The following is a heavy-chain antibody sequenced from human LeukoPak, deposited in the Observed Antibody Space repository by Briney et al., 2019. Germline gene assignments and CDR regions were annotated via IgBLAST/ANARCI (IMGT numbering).Heavy chain of an antibody. CDR1: GFTFSSYG. D-gene: IGHD6-13*01. CDR3: AKDMGYSSSWSGVFDI. CDR2: ISYDGSNK. Sequence: GGSLRLSRAASGFTFSSYGMHWVRQAPGKGLEWVAVISYDGSNKYYADSVKGRFTISRDNSKNTLYLQMNSLRAEDTAVYYCAKDMGYSSSWSGVFDIWGQGTMVTVSS. J-gene: IGHJ3*02. V-gene: IGHV3-30*18.